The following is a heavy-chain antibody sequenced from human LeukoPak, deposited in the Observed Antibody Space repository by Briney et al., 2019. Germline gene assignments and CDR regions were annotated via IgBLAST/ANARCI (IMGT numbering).Heavy chain of an antibody. CDR1: GGTFSSYA. V-gene: IGHV1-2*02. CDR3: ARVTAAGTNSAVRY. D-gene: IGHD6-13*01. CDR2: IIPNSGGT. Sequence: ASVKVSCKASGGTFSSYAISWVRQAPGQGLEWMGGIIPNSGGTNYAQKFQGRVTMTRDTSISTAYMELSRLRSDDTAVYYCARVTAAGTNSAVRYWGQGTLVTVSS. J-gene: IGHJ4*02.